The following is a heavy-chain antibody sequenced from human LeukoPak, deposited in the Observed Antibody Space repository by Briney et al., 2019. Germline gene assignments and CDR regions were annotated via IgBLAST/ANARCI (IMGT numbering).Heavy chain of an antibody. V-gene: IGHV3-48*02. CDR2: ITSSSSNI. J-gene: IGHJ4*02. CDR1: GFTFSTYN. CDR3: ATSGNYYLEY. D-gene: IGHD1-26*01. Sequence: GGSLRLSRAASGFTFSTYNMNWVRQAPGKGLEWVSHITSSSSNIYYADSVKGRFTISRDNAKNALYLQMNSLRDEDTAVYYCATSGNYYLEYWGQGTLVTVSS.